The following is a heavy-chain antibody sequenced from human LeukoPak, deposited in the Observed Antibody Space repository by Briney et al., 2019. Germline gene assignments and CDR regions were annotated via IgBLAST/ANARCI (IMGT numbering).Heavy chain of an antibody. CDR3: ARFGWFGEHIDY. CDR1: GGSISSGGYS. CDR2: IYHSGST. D-gene: IGHD3-10*01. Sequence: SQTLSLTCAVSGGSISSGGYSWSWIRQPPGKGLEWIGYIYHSGSTYYNPSLKSRVTISVDTSKNQFSLKLSSVTAADTAVYYCARFGWFGEHIDYWGQGTLVTVSS. V-gene: IGHV4-30-2*02. J-gene: IGHJ4*02.